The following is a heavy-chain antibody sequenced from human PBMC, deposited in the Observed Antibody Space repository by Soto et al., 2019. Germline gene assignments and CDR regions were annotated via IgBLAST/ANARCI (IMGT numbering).Heavy chain of an antibody. J-gene: IGHJ5*02. CDR3: ARGYCSSTSCLGYWFDP. V-gene: IGHV1-69*02. CDR1: GGTFSSYT. Sequence: QVQLVQSGAEVKKPGSSVKVSCKASGGTFSSYTISWVRQAPGQGLEWMGRIIPILGIANYAQKFQGRVTITADKSTSTGDMELSSLRSEDTAVYYGARGYCSSTSCLGYWFDPWGQGTLVTVSS. D-gene: IGHD2-2*01. CDR2: IIPILGIA.